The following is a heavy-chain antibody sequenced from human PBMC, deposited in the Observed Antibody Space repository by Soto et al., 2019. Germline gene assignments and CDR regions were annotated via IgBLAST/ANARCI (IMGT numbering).Heavy chain of an antibody. D-gene: IGHD2-2*01. J-gene: IGHJ4*02. V-gene: IGHV3-33*01. CDR3: ARAGYCSRTSCYEAG. CDR1: GFTFSSYG. Sequence: QVQLVESGGGVVQPGRSLRLSCAASGFTFSSYGMHWVRQAPGKGLEWVAVIWYDGSNKYYADSVKGRFTISRDNSKNTLYLQMNSLRAEDTAVYYCARAGYCSRTSCYEAGWGQGTLVTVSS. CDR2: IWYDGSNK.